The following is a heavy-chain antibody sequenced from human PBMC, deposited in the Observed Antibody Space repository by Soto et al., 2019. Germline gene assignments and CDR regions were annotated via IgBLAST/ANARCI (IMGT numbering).Heavy chain of an antibody. V-gene: IGHV3-21*04. D-gene: IGHD6-19*01. CDR1: GFTFSSYS. Sequence: GGSLRLSCAASGFTFSSYSMNWVRQAPGKGLEWVSSISSSSSYIYYADSVKGRFTISRDNSKNTLYLQMNSLRAEDTAVYYCAKAEYSSGWYPGNYYYGMDGWGQGTTDTVSS. CDR3: AKAEYSSGWYPGNYYYGMDG. J-gene: IGHJ6*02. CDR2: ISSSSSYI.